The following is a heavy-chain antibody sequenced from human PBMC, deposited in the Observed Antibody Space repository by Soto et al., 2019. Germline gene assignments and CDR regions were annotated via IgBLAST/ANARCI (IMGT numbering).Heavy chain of an antibody. CDR3: ARNPVYSSGWSFYYGMDV. CDR2: ISYDGSNK. Sequence: GGSLRLSCAASGFTFSSYGMHWVRQAPGKGLEWVAVISYDGSNKYYADSVKGRFTISRDNSKNTLYLQMNSLRAEDTAVYYCARNPVYSSGWSFYYGMDVWGQGTTVTVSS. V-gene: IGHV3-30*03. J-gene: IGHJ6*02. D-gene: IGHD6-19*01. CDR1: GFTFSSYG.